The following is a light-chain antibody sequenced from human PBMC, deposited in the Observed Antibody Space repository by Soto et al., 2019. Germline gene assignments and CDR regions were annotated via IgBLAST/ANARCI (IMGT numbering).Light chain of an antibody. Sequence: EVVLTQSPATLSWSPGERATLSWRASQSVSGYLAWYQQKPGQAPRLLIYDASSRATGIPARFSGTGYGTDFNLTIGSLETEDFAVYYCQQRSNWPLTFGQGTRLEIK. CDR3: QQRSNWPLT. V-gene: IGKV3-11*01. CDR1: QSVSGY. CDR2: DAS. J-gene: IGKJ5*01.